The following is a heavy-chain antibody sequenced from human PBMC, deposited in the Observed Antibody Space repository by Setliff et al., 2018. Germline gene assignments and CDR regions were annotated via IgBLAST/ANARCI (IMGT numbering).Heavy chain of an antibody. CDR2: ITGSSSTI. CDR1: GFTFSTYS. D-gene: IGHD2-21*02. Sequence: GGSLRLSCAASGFTFSTYSMSWVRQAPGKGLEWVSRITGSSSTIYYADSVKGRFTLSRDNANQSLYLQMNRLRPEDTAVYYCAKSGGDHCCPLYHHYYMDVWGTGTTVTVSS. J-gene: IGHJ6*03. CDR3: AKSGGDHCCPLYHHYYMDV. V-gene: IGHV3-48*01.